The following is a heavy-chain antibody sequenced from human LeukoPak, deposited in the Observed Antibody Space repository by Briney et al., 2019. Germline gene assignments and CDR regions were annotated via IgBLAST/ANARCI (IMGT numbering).Heavy chain of an antibody. CDR2: TIPTFGTA. Sequence: GASVKVSCKPSGGTFSRYVISWVREAPGQGLEWMGGTIPTFGTANYAQKFQGRVTITADESTSTAYMELSSLRSEDTAVYYCATVYCSSTSCYPLAAFDIWGQGTMVTVSS. CDR1: GGTFSRYV. J-gene: IGHJ3*02. CDR3: ATVYCSSTSCYPLAAFDI. V-gene: IGHV1-69*13. D-gene: IGHD2-2*01.